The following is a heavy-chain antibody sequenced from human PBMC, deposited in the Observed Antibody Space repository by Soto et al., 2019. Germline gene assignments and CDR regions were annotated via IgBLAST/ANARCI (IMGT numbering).Heavy chain of an antibody. Sequence: QITIKGSGPPLVKSTQTLTVTCSLSGISLSTSGVGVGWIRQPPGKALEWLALIYWNDDKHYIPSLKSRLTITKDTSKNQAVLTMTNMDPVDTGTYFCARGLASLPVFAFDIWDQGTMVTVSS. CDR1: GISLSTSGVG. CDR2: IYWNDDK. V-gene: IGHV2-5*01. J-gene: IGHJ3*02. CDR3: ARGLASLPVFAFDI. D-gene: IGHD3-3*02.